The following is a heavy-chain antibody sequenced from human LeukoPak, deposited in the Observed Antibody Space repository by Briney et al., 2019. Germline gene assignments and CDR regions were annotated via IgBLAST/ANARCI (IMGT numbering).Heavy chain of an antibody. V-gene: IGHV3-20*04. D-gene: IGHD2-2*01. CDR1: GFTFDNHG. Sequence: PGGSLRLSCAASGFTFDNHGMSWVRQAPGKGLEWVSGINWNGGSTGYADSVKGRFTISRDNAKNSLYLQMNSLRAEDTALYYCAISIVVPAAINSYYFDYWGQGALVTVSS. J-gene: IGHJ4*02. CDR3: AISIVVPAAINSYYFDY. CDR2: INWNGGST.